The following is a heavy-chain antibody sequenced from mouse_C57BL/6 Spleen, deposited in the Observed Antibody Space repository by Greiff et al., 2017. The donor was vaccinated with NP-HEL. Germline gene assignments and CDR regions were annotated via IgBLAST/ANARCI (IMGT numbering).Heavy chain of an antibody. J-gene: IGHJ1*03. V-gene: IGHV1-15*01. Sequence: VQLQQSGAELVRPGASVTLSCKASGYTFTDYEMHWVKQTPVHGLEWIGAIDPETGGTAYNQKFKGKAILTADKSSSTAYMELRSLTSEDSAVYYCTLPYNGSSYDWYFDVWGTGTTVTVSS. CDR2: IDPETGGT. D-gene: IGHD1-1*01. CDR1: GYTFTDYE. CDR3: TLPYNGSSYDWYFDV.